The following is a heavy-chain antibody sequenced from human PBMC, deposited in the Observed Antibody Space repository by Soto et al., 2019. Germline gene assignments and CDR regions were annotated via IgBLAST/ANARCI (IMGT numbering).Heavy chain of an antibody. J-gene: IGHJ4*02. CDR3: AKDRGLVLSFYFDY. D-gene: IGHD6-19*01. V-gene: IGHV3-9*01. CDR2: ISWNSGSI. CDR1: GFTFDDYA. Sequence: EVQLVESGGGLVQPGRSLRLSCAASGFTFDDYAMHWARQAPGKGLEWVSGISWNSGSIGYADSVKGRFTISRDNAKNCLYLKMNSLRAEDTALYYCAKDRGLVLSFYFDYWGQGTLVTVSS.